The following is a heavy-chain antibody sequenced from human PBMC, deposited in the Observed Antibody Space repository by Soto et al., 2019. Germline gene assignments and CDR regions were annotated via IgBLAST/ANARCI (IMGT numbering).Heavy chain of an antibody. CDR3: ARHRLGYDSSGYYFPDY. J-gene: IGHJ4*02. Sequence: SETLSLTCTVSGGSISSGDYYWNWIRQHPGKGLEWIAYINYIGSNYYNPSLESRVTISIDTSKNQFSLKLSSVTAADTAVYYCARHRLGYDSSGYYFPDYWGQGTLVTVSS. CDR2: INYIGSN. D-gene: IGHD3-22*01. CDR1: GGSISSGDYY. V-gene: IGHV4-30-4*08.